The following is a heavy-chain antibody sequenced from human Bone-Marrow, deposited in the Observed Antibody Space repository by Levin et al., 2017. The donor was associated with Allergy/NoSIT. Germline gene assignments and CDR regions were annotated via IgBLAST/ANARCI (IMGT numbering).Heavy chain of an antibody. D-gene: IGHD3-22*01. J-gene: IGHJ2*01. CDR3: ARVEGHGGPSYDSSGYSPPGFDL. V-gene: IGHV1-69*01. CDR1: GGTFSSYA. CDR2: IIPIFGTA. Sequence: KISCKASGGTFSSYAISWVRQAPGQGLEWMGGIIPIFGTANYAQKFQGRVTITADESTSTAYMELSSLRSEDTAVYYCARVEGHGGPSYDSSGYSPPGFDLWGRGTLVTVSS.